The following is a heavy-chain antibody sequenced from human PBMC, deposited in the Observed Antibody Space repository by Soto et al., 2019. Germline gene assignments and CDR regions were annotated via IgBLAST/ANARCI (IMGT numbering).Heavy chain of an antibody. J-gene: IGHJ3*01. V-gene: IGHV3-23*01. CDR3: AKGLLPASSGWRGIYAFDL. D-gene: IGHD6-19*01. CDR2: ISGSGGST. Sequence: EVQLLESGGGLVQPGGSLRLSCAASGFTFSSYAMSWVRQAPGKGLEWVSAISGSGGSTYYADSVKGRFPISRDNSKNPLYLQMNGLRAEDTAVYYCAKGLLPASSGWRGIYAFDLWGQGTMVTVSS. CDR1: GFTFSSYA.